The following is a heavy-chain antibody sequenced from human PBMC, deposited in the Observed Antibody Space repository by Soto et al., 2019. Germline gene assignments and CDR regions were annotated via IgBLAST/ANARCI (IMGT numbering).Heavy chain of an antibody. D-gene: IGHD3-10*01. CDR2: ISESVNSL. CDR3: AKGRGLLYLGIDF. CDR1: GFNFGNFA. V-gene: IGHV3-23*01. Sequence: EMQLLESGGGLVQPGGSLTLSCAASGFNFGNFAMTWVRQAPGKGLEWVSGISESVNSLFFADSVKGRFTILRDNSQNTLHLQMHSLRAEDTAVYYCAKGRGLLYLGIDFWGQGTLVTVSS. J-gene: IGHJ4*02.